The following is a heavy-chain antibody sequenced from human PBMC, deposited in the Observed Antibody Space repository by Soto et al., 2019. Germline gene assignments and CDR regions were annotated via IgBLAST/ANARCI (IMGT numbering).Heavy chain of an antibody. D-gene: IGHD1-1*01. CDR1: GASISGFY. CDR3: VRDGTKTLRDWFDP. CDR2: IYATGTT. Sequence: SETLSLTCTVSGASISGFYWSGIRKSAGKGLEWIGRIYATGTTDYNPSLKSRVMMSVDTSKKQFSLKLRSVTAADTAVYYCVRDGTKTLRDWFDPWGQGISVTVSS. J-gene: IGHJ5*02. V-gene: IGHV4-4*07.